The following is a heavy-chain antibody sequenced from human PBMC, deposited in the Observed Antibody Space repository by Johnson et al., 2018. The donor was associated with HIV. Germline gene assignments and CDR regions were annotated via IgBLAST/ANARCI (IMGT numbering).Heavy chain of an antibody. D-gene: IGHD2-15*01. V-gene: IGHV3-20*04. CDR3: ARDHLRRSHAFDI. J-gene: IGHJ3*02. Sequence: VHLVESGGGLVQPGGSLRLSCAASGFTFDDYGMSWVRQAPGKGLEWVSGINWNGGSTGYADSVKGRFTISRDNFKNRLYLQMNSLRAEDTAVYYCARDHLRRSHAFDIWGQGTMVTVSS. CDR2: INWNGGST. CDR1: GFTFDDYG.